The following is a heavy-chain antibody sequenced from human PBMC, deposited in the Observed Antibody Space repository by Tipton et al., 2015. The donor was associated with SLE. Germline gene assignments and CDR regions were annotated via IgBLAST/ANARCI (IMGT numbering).Heavy chain of an antibody. CDR1: GGSISSYY. CDR3: ARGGFDWLSEAFDI. CDR2: IYYSGST. Sequence: TLSLTCTVSGGSISSYYWSWIRQPPGKGLEWIGYIYYSGSTNYNPSLKSRVTISVDTSKNQFSLKLSSVTAADTAVYYCARGGFDWLSEAFDIWGQGTMVTVSS. J-gene: IGHJ3*02. V-gene: IGHV4-59*08. D-gene: IGHD3-9*01.